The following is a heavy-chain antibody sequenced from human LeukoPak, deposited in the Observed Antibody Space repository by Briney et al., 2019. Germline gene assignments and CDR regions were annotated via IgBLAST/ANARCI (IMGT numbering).Heavy chain of an antibody. CDR1: GYTFTSFG. CDR3: ASDNYSSGLYGMDV. CDR2: ITAYNGNT. V-gene: IGHV1-18*01. J-gene: IGHJ6*02. D-gene: IGHD6-19*01. Sequence: ASVKVSCKASGYTFTSFGVAWVRQAPGQGLEWMGWITAYNGNTNYAQKLQGRVTMTTDTSTSTAYMELRSLRSDDTAVYYCASDNYSSGLYGMDVWGQGTTVTVSS.